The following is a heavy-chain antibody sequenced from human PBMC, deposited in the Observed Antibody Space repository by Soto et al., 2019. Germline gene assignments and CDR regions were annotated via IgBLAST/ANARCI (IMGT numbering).Heavy chain of an antibody. D-gene: IGHD3-9*01. Sequence: GALRLSCTASGFTFTSYGMGWVRQAPGKGLQWVSTIRGDGGQTHYTDSVKGRFSISRDNSKNTVYLQMDSLRAEDTAMYFCARDVGLDSDDFFAYWGQGTQVTVSS. CDR1: GFTFTSYG. J-gene: IGHJ4*02. CDR3: ARDVGLDSDDFFAY. V-gene: IGHV3-23*01. CDR2: IRGDGGQT.